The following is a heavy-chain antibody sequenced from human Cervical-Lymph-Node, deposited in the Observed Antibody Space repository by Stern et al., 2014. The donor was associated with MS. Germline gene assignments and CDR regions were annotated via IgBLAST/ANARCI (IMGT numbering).Heavy chain of an antibody. CDR2: IDWDDEE. Sequence: QVTLKESGPALVKPTQTLTLTCTFSGFSLTTTGMRVSWIRQPPGKALEWLARIDWDDEEFYSTSLETKLTMSKGTSKNQVVLTMTNMEPVDTGTYYCARTTYDVEVWGPGTTVTVTS. CDR1: GFSLTTTGMR. J-gene: IGHJ6*02. V-gene: IGHV2-70*04. CDR3: ARTTYDVEV.